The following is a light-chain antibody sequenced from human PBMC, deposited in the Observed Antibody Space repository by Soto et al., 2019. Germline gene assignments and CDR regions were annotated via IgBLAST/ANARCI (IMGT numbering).Light chain of an antibody. V-gene: IGLV2-14*01. CDR1: NSDVGGYDY. CDR3: SSFTNSNTWV. Sequence: QSALTQPASVSGSPGQSINIYCTGTNSDVGGYDYVSWYKQYPGQAPKVIIYEVTYRPSGVSARFSGSKSGTTASLTISDLQTEDEADHYCSSFTNSNTWVFGGGTQLTVL. J-gene: IGLJ7*01. CDR2: EVT.